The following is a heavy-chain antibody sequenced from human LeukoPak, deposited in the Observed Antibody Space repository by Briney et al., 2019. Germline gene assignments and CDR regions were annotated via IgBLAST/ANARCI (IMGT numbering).Heavy chain of an antibody. CDR3: AKDLGAVPSTGDGFDY. D-gene: IGHD6-19*01. CDR1: GFTFSSYA. Sequence: PGGSLRLSCAASGFTFSSYAMSWVRQAPGKGLEWVSLISSRDGRTYYADSVKGRFTISRDNYKSTLYLQMNSLRAEDTATYYCAKDLGAVPSTGDGFDYWGQGTLVTVSS. V-gene: IGHV3-23*01. CDR2: ISSRDGRT. J-gene: IGHJ4*02.